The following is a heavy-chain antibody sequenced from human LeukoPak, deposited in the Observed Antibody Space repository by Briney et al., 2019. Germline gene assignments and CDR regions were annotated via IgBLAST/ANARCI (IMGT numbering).Heavy chain of an antibody. J-gene: IGHJ4*02. CDR3: ARDKFGGSSSLIDY. CDR1: GFTFNSYG. CDR2: IWYDGSNK. Sequence: GRSLTLSCAASGFTFNSYGMHWVRQAPGKGLEWVAVIWYDGSNKFYADSVKGRFTISRDNSKNTLYLQMNSLRVEDTAVYYCARDKFGGSSSLIDYWGQGTLVTVSS. D-gene: IGHD6-13*01. V-gene: IGHV3-33*01.